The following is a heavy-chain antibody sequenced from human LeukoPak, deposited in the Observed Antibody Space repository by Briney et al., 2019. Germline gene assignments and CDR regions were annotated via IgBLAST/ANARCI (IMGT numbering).Heavy chain of an antibody. J-gene: IGHJ6*02. V-gene: IGHV1-69*13. D-gene: IGHD3-10*01. CDR2: IIPIFGTA. CDR1: GGTFSSYA. Sequence: VASVKVSCKASGGTFSSYAISWVRQAPGQGLEWMGGIIPIFGTANYAQKFQGRVTITADESTSTAYMELSSLRSEDTAVYYCARGILLWFGEGYYYGMDVWGQGTTVTVSS. CDR3: ARGILLWFGEGYYYGMDV.